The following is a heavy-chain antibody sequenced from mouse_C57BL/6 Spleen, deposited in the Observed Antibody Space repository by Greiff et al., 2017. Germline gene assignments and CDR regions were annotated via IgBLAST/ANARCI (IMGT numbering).Heavy chain of an antibody. Sequence: QVQLQQSGPELVKPGASVKISCKASGYAFSSSWMNWVKQRPGKGLEWIGRIYPGDGDTNYNGKFKGKATLTADKTSSPAYMQLSSLTSEDSAVYFCASLYGNYWGQGTSVTVSS. V-gene: IGHV1-82*01. CDR1: GYAFSSSW. D-gene: IGHD1-1*01. CDR2: IYPGDGDT. J-gene: IGHJ4*01. CDR3: ASLYGNY.